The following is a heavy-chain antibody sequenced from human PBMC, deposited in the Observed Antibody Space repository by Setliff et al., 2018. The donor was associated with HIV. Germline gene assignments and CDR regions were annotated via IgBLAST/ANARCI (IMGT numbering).Heavy chain of an antibody. CDR1: GFSFSSYS. V-gene: IGHV3-23*01. CDR2: ISGRGTNT. CDR3: AKAGGGILYFHYMDV. Sequence: GGSLRLSCGASGFSFSSYSMNWVRQAPGKGLEWVSTISGRGTNTYYADSVKGRFTISRDNSKNTLSLQLNSLTAEDSAVYYCAKAGGGILYFHYMDVWGKGTTVTVSS. D-gene: IGHD2-15*01. J-gene: IGHJ6*03.